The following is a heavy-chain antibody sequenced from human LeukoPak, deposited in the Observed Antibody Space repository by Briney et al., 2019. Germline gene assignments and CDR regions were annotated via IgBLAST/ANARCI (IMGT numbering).Heavy chain of an antibody. J-gene: IGHJ4*02. CDR1: GFTFSSYA. CDR2: ISGSGGST. CDR3: AKTHDYYYDSSGYYY. Sequence: GGSLRLSCAASGFTFSSYAMSWVRQAPGKGLEWVSAISGSGGSTYYADSVKGRFTISRDNSKNTLYLQMNSLRAEDTAVYYCAKTHDYYYDSSGYYYWGQGTLVTVSS. D-gene: IGHD3-22*01. V-gene: IGHV3-23*01.